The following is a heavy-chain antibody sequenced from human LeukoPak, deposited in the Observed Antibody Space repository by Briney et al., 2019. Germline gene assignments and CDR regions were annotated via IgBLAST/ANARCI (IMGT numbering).Heavy chain of an antibody. V-gene: IGHV3-66*02. J-gene: IGHJ1*01. Sequence: GGSLRLSCAASGFTVNTNYISWVRQAPGKGLEWVSVIYSGGATYYADSAKGRFTISRDNSKNTLSLQMNSLRAEDTAVYYCAKSRMIVVTSRAEYFQHWGQGTLVTVSS. CDR2: IYSGGAT. CDR1: GFTVNTNY. CDR3: AKSRMIVVTSRAEYFQH. D-gene: IGHD3-22*01.